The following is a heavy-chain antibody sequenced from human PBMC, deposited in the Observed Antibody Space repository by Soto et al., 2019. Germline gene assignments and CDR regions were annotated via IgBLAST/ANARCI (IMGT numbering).Heavy chain of an antibody. CDR3: AKDRSRYGDYVRYFDY. D-gene: IGHD4-17*01. J-gene: IGHJ4*02. CDR2: ISGSGGST. Sequence: GGSLRLSCAASGFTFSSYAMSWVRQAPGKGLEWVSAISGSGGSTYYADSVKGRFTISRDNSKNTLYLQMNSLRAEDTAVYYCAKDRSRYGDYVRYFDYWGQGTLVTVSS. V-gene: IGHV3-23*01. CDR1: GFTFSSYA.